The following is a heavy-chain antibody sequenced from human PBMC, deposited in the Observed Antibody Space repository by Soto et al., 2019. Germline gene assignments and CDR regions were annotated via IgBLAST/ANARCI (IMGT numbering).Heavy chain of an antibody. J-gene: IGHJ4*02. CDR2: IYWDDDK. CDR1: GFSLSTSGVG. Sequence: SGPTLVKPTQTLTLTCTFSGFSLSTSGVGVGWIRQPPGKALEWLALIYWDDDKRYSPSLKSRLTITKDTSKNQVVLTMTNMDPVDTATYYCAHSADYYDSSGYYHYFDYWGQGTLVTVSS. D-gene: IGHD3-22*01. V-gene: IGHV2-5*02. CDR3: AHSADYYDSSGYYHYFDY.